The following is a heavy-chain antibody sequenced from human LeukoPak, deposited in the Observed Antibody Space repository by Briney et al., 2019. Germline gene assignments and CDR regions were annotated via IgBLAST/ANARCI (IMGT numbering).Heavy chain of an antibody. J-gene: IGHJ5*02. Sequence: SVKVSCKASGGTFSSYAISWVRQAPGQGLEWMGGIIPIFGTANYAQKFQVRVTITTDESTSTAYMELSSLRSEDTAVYYCARDVSSTENWFDPWGQGTLVTVSS. CDR1: GGTFSSYA. CDR3: ARDVSSTENWFDP. CDR2: IIPIFGTA. D-gene: IGHD2-2*01. V-gene: IGHV1-69*05.